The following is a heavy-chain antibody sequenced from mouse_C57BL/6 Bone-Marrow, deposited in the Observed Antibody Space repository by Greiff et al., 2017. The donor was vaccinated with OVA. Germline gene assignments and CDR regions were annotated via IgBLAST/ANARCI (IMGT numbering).Heavy chain of an antibody. CDR2: IHPNSGST. CDR1: GYTFTSYW. Sequence: QVQLQQPGAELVKPGASVKLSCKASGYTFTSYWMHWVKQRPGQGLEWIGMIHPNSGSTNYNEKFKSKATLTVDKSSSTAYMQRSSLTSEDSAVYYCAKGGITTVVVPDYWGQGTTLTVSS. CDR3: AKGGITTVVVPDY. J-gene: IGHJ2*01. D-gene: IGHD1-1*01. V-gene: IGHV1-64*01.